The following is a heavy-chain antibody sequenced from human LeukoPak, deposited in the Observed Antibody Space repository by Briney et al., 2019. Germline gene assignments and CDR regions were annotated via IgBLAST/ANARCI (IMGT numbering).Heavy chain of an antibody. V-gene: IGHV3-74*01. CDR2: INSDGSSI. Sequence: GGSLRLSCAASGFTFSGYWMHWVRQAPGKGLVWVSRINSDGSSIRYADSVKGRFTISRDNAKNALYLQMNSLRAEDTAVYYCARVPYGDSVDYFDYWGQGTLVTVSS. CDR1: GFTFSGYW. J-gene: IGHJ4*02. CDR3: ARVPYGDSVDYFDY. D-gene: IGHD4-17*01.